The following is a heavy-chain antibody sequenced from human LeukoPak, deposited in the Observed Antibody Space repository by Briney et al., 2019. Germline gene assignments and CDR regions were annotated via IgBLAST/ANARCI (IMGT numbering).Heavy chain of an antibody. CDR1: GFTFSSYR. CDR2: ISYSSTTT. V-gene: IGHV3-48*01. D-gene: IGHD2-15*01. J-gene: IGHJ3*02. Sequence: PGGSLRLSCAASGFTFSSYRMNWVRQAPGKGLEWISHISYSSTTTHNADSVMGRFTISRDNAKNSLYLQMNSLRAEDTAVYYCAREARYCSGGSCYSDAFDIWGQGTMVTVSS. CDR3: AREARYCSGGSCYSDAFDI.